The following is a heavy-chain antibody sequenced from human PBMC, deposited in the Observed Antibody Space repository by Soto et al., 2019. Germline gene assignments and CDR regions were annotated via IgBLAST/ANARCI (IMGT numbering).Heavy chain of an antibody. CDR3: GRFSGTYWDS. Sequence: GGSLRLSCAASGFTFSSYGMHWVRQAPGKGLEWVAGISYNGSDQYYVESVKGRFTISRDNSKNTLSLQMDSLRAEDTAVYFCGRFSGTYWDSWGQGTLVTVSS. J-gene: IGHJ4*02. V-gene: IGHV3-33*05. CDR1: GFTFSSYG. D-gene: IGHD1-26*01. CDR2: ISYNGSDQ.